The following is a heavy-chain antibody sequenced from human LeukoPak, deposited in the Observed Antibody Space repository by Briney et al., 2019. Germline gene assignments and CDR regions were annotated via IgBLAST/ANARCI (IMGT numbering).Heavy chain of an antibody. Sequence: ASVEVSCKASGGTFSSYAISWVRQAPGQGLEWMGWINPNSGGTKFAQKFQGRGTMTRDTSISTAYMELSRLRHDDTAVYYCARETGDGPLTFDYWGQGTLVTVSS. CDR3: ARETGDGPLTFDY. D-gene: IGHD7-27*01. J-gene: IGHJ4*02. CDR1: GGTFSSYA. V-gene: IGHV1-2*02. CDR2: INPNSGGT.